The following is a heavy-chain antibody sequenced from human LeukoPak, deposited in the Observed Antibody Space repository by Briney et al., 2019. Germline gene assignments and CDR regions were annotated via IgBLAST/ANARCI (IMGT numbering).Heavy chain of an antibody. CDR3: ARGSLWFGELSYYYGMDV. D-gene: IGHD3-10*01. CDR1: GITLSNYG. CDR2: ISDSGGRT. J-gene: IGHJ6*02. Sequence: PGASLRLSCAVSGITLSNYGMSWVRQAPGKGLEWVAGISDSGGRTNYADSVKGRFTISRDSPKNTLYLQMNSLRAEDTAVYYCARGSLWFGELSYYYGMDVWGQGTTVTVSS. V-gene: IGHV3-23*01.